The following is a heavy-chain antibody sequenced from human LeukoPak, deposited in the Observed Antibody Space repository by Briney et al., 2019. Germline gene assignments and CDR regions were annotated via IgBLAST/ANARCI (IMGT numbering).Heavy chain of an antibody. Sequence: PGGSLRLSCAASGFTFSSYSMNWVRQAPGKGLEWVSSISSSSSSYIYYADSVKGRFTISRDNAKNSLYLQVNSLRAEDTAVYYCVGLGGDYRATDYDYWGQGTLVTVSS. J-gene: IGHJ4*02. CDR3: VGLGGDYRATDYDY. V-gene: IGHV3-21*01. CDR1: GFTFSSYS. D-gene: IGHD4-17*01. CDR2: ISSSSSSYI.